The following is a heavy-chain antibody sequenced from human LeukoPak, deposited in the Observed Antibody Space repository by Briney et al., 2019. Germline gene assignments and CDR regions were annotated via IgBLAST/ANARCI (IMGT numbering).Heavy chain of an antibody. CDR1: GYTFTGYY. J-gene: IGHJ4*02. Sequence: ASVKVSCKASGYTFTGYYMHWVRQAPGQGLEWMGWINPNSGGTNYAQKFQGRVTMTRDTSISTAYMELSRLRSDDTAVYYCARADYGDYVNCFDYWGRGTLVTVSS. D-gene: IGHD4-17*01. CDR2: INPNSGGT. CDR3: ARADYGDYVNCFDY. V-gene: IGHV1-2*02.